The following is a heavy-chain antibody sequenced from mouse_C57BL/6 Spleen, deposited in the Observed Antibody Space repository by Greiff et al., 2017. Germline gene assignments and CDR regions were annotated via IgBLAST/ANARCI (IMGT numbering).Heavy chain of an antibody. D-gene: IGHD1-1*01. V-gene: IGHV1-53*01. CDR3: ARRTTVVAEAMDY. CDR2: INPSNGGT. J-gene: IGHJ4*01. Sequence: QVQLQQPGTELVKPGASVKLSCKASGYTFSSYWMHGVKQRPGQGLEWIGNINPSNGGTNYNEKFKSKTTLTVDKSSSTAYMQLSSLTSEDSAVYYCARRTTVVAEAMDYWGQGTSVTVSS. CDR1: GYTFSSYW.